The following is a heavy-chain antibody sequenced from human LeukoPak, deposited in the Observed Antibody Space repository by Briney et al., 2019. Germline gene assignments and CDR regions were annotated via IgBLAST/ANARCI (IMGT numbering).Heavy chain of an antibody. J-gene: IGHJ4*02. V-gene: IGHV1-2*02. D-gene: IGHD3-3*01. Sequence: ASVKVSCKASGYTFTGYYIHWVRRAPGQGLEWMGFINPNTGGTSYAQKFQARVTMTRDTSISTAYMELSGLRSDDTAVYYCARRYDFWSGYPTAFDYWGQGTLVTASS. CDR3: ARRYDFWSGYPTAFDY. CDR2: INPNTGGT. CDR1: GYTFTGYY.